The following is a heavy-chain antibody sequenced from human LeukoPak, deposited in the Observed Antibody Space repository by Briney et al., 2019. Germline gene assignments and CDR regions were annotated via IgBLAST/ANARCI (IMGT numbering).Heavy chain of an antibody. CDR3: TTGYARARHDHY. D-gene: IGHD2-2*01. CDR1: GFSFSSAW. J-gene: IGHJ4*02. V-gene: IGHV3-15*07. Sequence: PGGSLRLSCAASGFSFSSAWMNWVRQAPGKGLKWVARIKTKSDGVTTDYAPLVKVRTTISRDDSKNTLYLQMNSLNTEDTAVYYCTTGYARARHDHYWAQGTLVIVSA. CDR2: IKTKSDGVTT.